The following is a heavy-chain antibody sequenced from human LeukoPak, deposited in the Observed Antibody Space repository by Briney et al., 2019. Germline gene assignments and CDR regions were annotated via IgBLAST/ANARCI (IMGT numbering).Heavy chain of an antibody. J-gene: IGHJ4*02. CDR2: IWYDGSNK. V-gene: IGHV3-33*06. CDR1: GFTFSSCG. D-gene: IGHD2-2*01. CDR3: AKGFSSLATFFDY. Sequence: GGSLRLSCAASGFTFSSCGMHWVRQAPGKGLEWVAVIWYDGSNKYYADSVKGRFTISRDNSKNTLYLQMNSLRAEDTAVYYCAKGFSSLATFFDYWGQGTLVTVSS.